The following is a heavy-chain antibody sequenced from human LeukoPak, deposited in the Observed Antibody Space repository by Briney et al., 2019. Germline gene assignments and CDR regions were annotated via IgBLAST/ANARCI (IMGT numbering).Heavy chain of an antibody. CDR1: GFTFSSYA. D-gene: IGHD5-12*01. V-gene: IGHV3-23*01. J-gene: IGHJ4*02. CDR2: ISGSGGST. Sequence: GGSLRLSCAASGFTFSSYAMSWVRQAPGKGLEWVSAISGSGGSTYYADSVKGRFTISRDNSKNTLYLQMNSLRAEDTAVYYCAKLRRGYSGYDDYYFDYWGQGTLITVPS. CDR3: AKLRRGYSGYDDYYFDY.